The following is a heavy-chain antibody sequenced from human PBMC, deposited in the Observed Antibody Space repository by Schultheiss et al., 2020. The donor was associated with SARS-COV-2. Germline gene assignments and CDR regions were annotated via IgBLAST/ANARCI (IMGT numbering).Heavy chain of an antibody. CDR1: GFTFTSSA. Sequence: SVKVSCKASGFTFTSSAVQWVRQARGQRLEWIGWIVVGSGNTNYAQKFQGRVTITADESTSTAYMELSSLRSEDTAVYYCATWYYYDSSGYYGENLFDYWGQGTLVTVSS. CDR3: ATWYYYDSSGYYGENLFDY. V-gene: IGHV1-58*01. D-gene: IGHD3-22*01. CDR2: IVVGSGNT. J-gene: IGHJ4*02.